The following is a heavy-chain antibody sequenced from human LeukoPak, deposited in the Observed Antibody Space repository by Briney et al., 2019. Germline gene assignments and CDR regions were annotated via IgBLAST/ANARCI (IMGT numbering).Heavy chain of an antibody. CDR1: AFAFSIYE. D-gene: IGHD6-6*01. V-gene: IGHV3-48*03. CDR2: ISGSGSTV. J-gene: IGHJ2*01. CDR3: ARGALSNWYFDV. Sequence: PGGSLRLSRAASAFAFSIYEMNWVRRAPGKGLEWVSYISGSGSTVYYADSVKGRFTISRDNAKNSLYLQMNSLRVEDTAVYYCARGALSNWYFDVWGRGTLVTVSS.